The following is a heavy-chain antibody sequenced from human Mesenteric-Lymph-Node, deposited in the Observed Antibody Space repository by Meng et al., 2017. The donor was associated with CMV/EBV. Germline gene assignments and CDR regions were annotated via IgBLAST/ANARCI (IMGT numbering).Heavy chain of an antibody. CDR2: INPQSGGT. D-gene: IGHD6-13*01. J-gene: IGHJ4*02. Sequence: ASVKVSCKASGYTFTGYFMHWVRLAPGQGLEWMGWINPQSGGTNYAQKFQGRVTLTRDTSISTAYMELSSLTSADTALYYRARDLYWQQLATGGYWGQGSLVTVSS. CDR1: GYTFTGYF. V-gene: IGHV1-2*02. CDR3: ARDLYWQQLATGGY.